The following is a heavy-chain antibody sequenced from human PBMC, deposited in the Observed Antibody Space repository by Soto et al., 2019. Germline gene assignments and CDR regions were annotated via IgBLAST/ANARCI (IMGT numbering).Heavy chain of an antibody. CDR3: ARDRWQLAAFYYYYGMDV. D-gene: IGHD6-6*01. CDR2: IIPIFGTA. Sequence: QVQLVQSGAEVKKPGSSVKVSCKASGGTFSSYAISWMRQAPGQGLEWMGGIIPIFGTANYAQKFQGRVTITADESTSTAYMELSSLRSEDTAVYYCARDRWQLAAFYYYYGMDVWGQGTTVTVSS. CDR1: GGTFSSYA. J-gene: IGHJ6*02. V-gene: IGHV1-69*01.